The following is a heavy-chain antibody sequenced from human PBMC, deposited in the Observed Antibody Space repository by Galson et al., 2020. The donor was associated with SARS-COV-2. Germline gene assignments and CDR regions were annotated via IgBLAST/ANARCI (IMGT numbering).Heavy chain of an antibody. Sequence: GESLKISCAASGFTFSSYAMHWVRQAPGKGLEWVAVISYDGSNKYYADSVKGRFTISRDNSKNTLYLQMNSLRAEDMAVYYCARASDGSYSSPFDYWGQGTLVTVSS. J-gene: IGHJ4*02. CDR1: GFTFSSYA. V-gene: IGHV3-30*04. CDR2: ISYDGSNK. CDR3: ARASDGSYSSPFDY. D-gene: IGHD1-26*01.